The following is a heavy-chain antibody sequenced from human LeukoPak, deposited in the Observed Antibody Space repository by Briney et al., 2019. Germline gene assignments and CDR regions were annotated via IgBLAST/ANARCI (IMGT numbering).Heavy chain of an antibody. D-gene: IGHD6-25*01. J-gene: IGHJ6*03. CDR1: GYNFTGYY. CDR3: ARDQRQLLGTAYYYCYMDV. CDR2: INPNSDCT. Sequence: ASVKVSCTASGYNFTGYYMHWVRQAPGQGLEWMGWINPNSDCTNYAQTFQGRVTITRDTSISTASMEMSRLRYDDTALYYCARDQRQLLGTAYYYCYMDVWVKRTTDTVPS. V-gene: IGHV1-2*02.